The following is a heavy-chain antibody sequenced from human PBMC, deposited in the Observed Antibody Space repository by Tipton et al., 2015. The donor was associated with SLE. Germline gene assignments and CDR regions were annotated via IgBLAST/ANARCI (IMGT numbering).Heavy chain of an antibody. J-gene: IGHJ4*02. CDR2: INHSGST. V-gene: IGHV4-34*01. Sequence: AGLVKPSETLSLTCAVYGGSFSGYYWSWIRQPPGKGLEWIGEINHSGSTNYNPSLKSRVTMSVDTSKNQFSLKLSSVAAADTAVYYCARGVLRFSYYFDYWGQGTLVTVSS. D-gene: IGHD3-3*01. CDR3: ARGVLRFSYYFDY. CDR1: GGSFSGYY.